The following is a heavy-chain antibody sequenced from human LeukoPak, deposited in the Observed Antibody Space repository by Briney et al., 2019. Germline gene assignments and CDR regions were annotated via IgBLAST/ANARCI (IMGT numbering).Heavy chain of an antibody. CDR3: ARVASLTFRGPAAILDYFDY. Sequence: SVKVSCKASGGTFSSYAISWVRQAPGQGLEWMGGIIPIFGTANYAQKFQGRVTITTDESTSTAYMELSSLRSEDTAVYYCARVASLTFRGPAAILDYFDYWGQGTLVTVSS. CDR2: IIPIFGTA. D-gene: IGHD2-2*01. J-gene: IGHJ4*02. CDR1: GGTFSSYA. V-gene: IGHV1-69*05.